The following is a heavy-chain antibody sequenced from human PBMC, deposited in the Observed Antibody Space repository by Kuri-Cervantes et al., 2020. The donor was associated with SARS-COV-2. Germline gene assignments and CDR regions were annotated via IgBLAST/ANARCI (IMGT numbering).Heavy chain of an antibody. J-gene: IGHJ4*02. V-gene: IGHV3-74*01. CDR3: ARSRYCSSTSCPGGDY. CDR2: FMSDGTSP. Sequence: GESLKISCAASGFTFGNYWMHWVRQAPGKGLVWVSRFMSDGTSPSYADSVRGRFTISRDNAKNTLYLQMNSLRAEDTALYYCARSRYCSSTSCPGGDYWGQGTLVTVSS. CDR1: GFTFGNYW. D-gene: IGHD2-2*01.